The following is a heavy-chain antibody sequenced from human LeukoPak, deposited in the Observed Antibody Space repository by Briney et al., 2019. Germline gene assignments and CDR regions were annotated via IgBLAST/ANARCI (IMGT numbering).Heavy chain of an antibody. CDR3: ASVKDDFWSGYLPPYY. J-gene: IGHJ4*02. CDR2: ISAYNGNT. D-gene: IGHD3-3*01. CDR1: GYTFTSYG. Sequence: ASVKVSCKASGYTFTSYGISWVRQAPGQGLEWMGWISAYNGNTNYAQKLQGRVTMTTDTSTSTAYMELRSLRSDDTAVYYCASVKDDFWSGYLPPYYWGQGTLVTVSS. V-gene: IGHV1-18*01.